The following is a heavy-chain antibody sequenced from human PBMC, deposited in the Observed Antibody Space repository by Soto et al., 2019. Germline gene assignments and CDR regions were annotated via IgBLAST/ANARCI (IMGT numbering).Heavy chain of an antibody. CDR3: ARGWETVGATTPFAY. V-gene: IGHV1-69*06. J-gene: IGHJ4*02. CDR1: GGTFSNYA. D-gene: IGHD1-26*01. Sequence: QVQLVQSGAEVKKPGSSVKVSCKASGGTFSNYAISWVRQAPGQGPEWMGGIIPIFGTANYAQKFQGRVTITADRSTSTAYMEVRSLTSEDTAVYYGARGWETVGATTPFAYWGQGTLVSVSS. CDR2: IIPIFGTA.